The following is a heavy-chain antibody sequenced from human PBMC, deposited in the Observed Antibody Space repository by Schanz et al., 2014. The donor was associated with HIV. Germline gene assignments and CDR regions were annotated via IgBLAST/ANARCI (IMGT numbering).Heavy chain of an antibody. J-gene: IGHJ6*01. CDR3: ARGSDVGYFDWISHSGMDV. D-gene: IGHD3-9*01. CDR1: GFTFRNHS. CDR2: ISHNSGYI. V-gene: IGHV3-21*01. Sequence: EVQLVESGGGLVKPGGSLRLSCAASGFTFRNHSMNWVRQAPGKGLEWVSSISHNSGYIYFADSVKGRFTISRDNAKNSLYLQMNSLRAEDTAIYYCARGSDVGYFDWISHSGMDVWGQGTTVTVSS.